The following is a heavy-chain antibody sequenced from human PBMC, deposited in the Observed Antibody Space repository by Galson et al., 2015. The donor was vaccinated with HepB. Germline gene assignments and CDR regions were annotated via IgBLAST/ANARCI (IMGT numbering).Heavy chain of an antibody. CDR3: ATRFLDLYSYGDWTFDY. V-gene: IGHV3-23*01. J-gene: IGHJ4*02. Sequence: SLRLSCAASGFTFSSYAMSWVRQAPGKGLEWVSAISGSGGSTYYADSVKGRFTISRDNSKNTLYLQMNSLRAEDTAVYYCATRFLDLYSYGDWTFDYWGQGTLVTVSS. D-gene: IGHD5-18*01. CDR2: ISGSGGST. CDR1: GFTFSSYA.